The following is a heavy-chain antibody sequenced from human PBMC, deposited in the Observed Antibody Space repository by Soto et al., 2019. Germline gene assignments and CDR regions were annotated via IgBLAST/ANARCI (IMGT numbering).Heavy chain of an antibody. CDR1: GGSFSGYY. CDR3: RVWRGYYPFDY. CDR2: INHSRRT. V-gene: IGHV4-34*01. J-gene: IGHJ4*02. Sequence: QVQLQQWGAGLLKPSETLSLTCAVYGGSFSGYYWRWIRQPPGKGLEWIGDINHSRRTNYNPSLKSRVTIPLDASKNQFSLKLSSVTAGDRAVYYCRVWRGYYPFDYWGQGTLVTVSS. D-gene: IGHD3-3*01.